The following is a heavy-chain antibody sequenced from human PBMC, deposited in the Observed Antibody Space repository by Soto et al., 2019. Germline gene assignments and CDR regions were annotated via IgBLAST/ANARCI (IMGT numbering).Heavy chain of an antibody. CDR1: RRSISSYY. CDR3: ARECGIGADFDY. V-gene: IGHV4-59*01. Sequence: SETLSLTCTVSRRSISSYYWSWIRPPPGKGLEGIGYIYYSGSTNYNPSLKSRVTISVDTSKNQFSLKLSSVTAADTAVYYCARECGIGADFDYWGQGTLVTVSS. CDR2: IYYSGST. J-gene: IGHJ4*02. D-gene: IGHD1-26*01.